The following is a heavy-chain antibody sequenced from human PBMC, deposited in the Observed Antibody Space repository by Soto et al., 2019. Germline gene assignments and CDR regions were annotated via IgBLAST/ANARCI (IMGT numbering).Heavy chain of an antibody. CDR1: GFTFSSYW. J-gene: IGHJ4*02. D-gene: IGHD3-22*01. CDR2: INSDGSST. V-gene: IGHV3-74*01. Sequence: GGSLRLSCAASGFTFSSYWMHWVRQAPGKGLVWVSRINSDGSSTSYADSVKGRFTISRDNAKNTRYLQMNSLRAEDTAVYYCARDPPSEVIVVNDYFDYWGQGTLVTVSS. CDR3: ARDPPSEVIVVNDYFDY.